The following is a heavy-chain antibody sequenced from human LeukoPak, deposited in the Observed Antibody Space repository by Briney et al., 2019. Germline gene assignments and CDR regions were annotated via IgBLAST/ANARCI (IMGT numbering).Heavy chain of an antibody. Sequence: PGGSLRLSCAASGFTFSSYWMHWVRQAPGKGLVWVSRINSDGSSTIYADSVKGRFTISRDNAKNTLYLQMNSLRAEDTAVYYCARRYSGSYYVFDYWGQGTLVTVSS. CDR1: GFTFSSYW. J-gene: IGHJ4*02. D-gene: IGHD1-26*01. CDR3: ARRYSGSYYVFDY. V-gene: IGHV3-74*01. CDR2: INSDGSST.